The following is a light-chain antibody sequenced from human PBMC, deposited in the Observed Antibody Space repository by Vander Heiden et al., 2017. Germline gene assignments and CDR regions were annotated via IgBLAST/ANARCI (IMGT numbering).Light chain of an antibody. V-gene: IGKV1-9*01. CDR2: AAS. Sequence: DIQLPPSPSFLSASVGNRVTITCRASQGISSYLAWYQQKPGKAPKLLMYAASTLQSGVPSRFSGSGSGTEFTLTISSLQPEDFATYYCQQLNSYPAFGQGTKLEIK. CDR1: QGISSY. J-gene: IGKJ2*01. CDR3: QQLNSYPA.